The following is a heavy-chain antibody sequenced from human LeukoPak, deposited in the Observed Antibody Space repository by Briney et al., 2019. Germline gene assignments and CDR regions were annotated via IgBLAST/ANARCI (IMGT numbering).Heavy chain of an antibody. CDR3: VRESRAGNLSDL. Sequence: ASVKVSCKASGYTFTTYYIRWVRQAPVQGLEWMGWINPDSGGTNYAQKFQGRVTMTRDKPISTVYMDLSMLRSDDTAIYYCVRESRAGNLSDLWGQGTLVIVSS. CDR1: GYTFTTYY. J-gene: IGHJ5*02. CDR2: INPDSGGT. V-gene: IGHV1-2*02.